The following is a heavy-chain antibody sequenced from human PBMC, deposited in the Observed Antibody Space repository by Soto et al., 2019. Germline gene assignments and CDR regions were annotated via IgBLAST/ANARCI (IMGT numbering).Heavy chain of an antibody. CDR3: ARGFVSSGWYPHYFDY. D-gene: IGHD6-19*01. V-gene: IGHV4-61*01. CDR2: IYYTGST. J-gene: IGHJ4*02. Sequence: SSETLSLTCTVSGGSVNSGSYYWSWIRQPPGKGLEWIAYIYYTGSTNYNPSLKSRVTISVDTSKNQFSLKLSSVTAADTAVYYCARGFVSSGWYPHYFDYWGQGTLVTVSS. CDR1: GGSVNSGSYY.